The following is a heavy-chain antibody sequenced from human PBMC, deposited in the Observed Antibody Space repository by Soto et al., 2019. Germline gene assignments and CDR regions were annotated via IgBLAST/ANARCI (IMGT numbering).Heavy chain of an antibody. J-gene: IGHJ5*02. Sequence: EVQLLESGGGLVQPGGSLRLSCAASGFTFSSYSMTSVRQAPGKGLEWVSYISSSSSTIYYADYVKRRFTTSRDNTKNALYLQMNSLRDEHTAVYYCAREQALYSSRPNWCYPRGQGTPVILCS. D-gene: IGHD6-13*01. CDR2: ISSSSSTI. V-gene: IGHV3-48*02. CDR1: GFTFSSYS. CDR3: AREQALYSSRPNWCYP.